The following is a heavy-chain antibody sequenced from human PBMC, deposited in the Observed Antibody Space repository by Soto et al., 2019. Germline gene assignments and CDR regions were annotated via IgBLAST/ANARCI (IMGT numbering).Heavy chain of an antibody. D-gene: IGHD3-3*01. Sequence: GGSLRLSCAASGFTFSIHTVHSVNWVRQAPGKGLEWVSYITTASSTTYYADSVKCRFTMSRDNSKSTLYLQMNSLRVEDTAVYYCTKRRNVLRFLEWSSGMEVWGQGTTVTVSS. CDR3: TKRRNVLRFLEWSSGMEV. CDR2: ITTASSTT. J-gene: IGHJ6*02. V-gene: IGHV3-48*01. CDR1: GFTFSIHTVHS.